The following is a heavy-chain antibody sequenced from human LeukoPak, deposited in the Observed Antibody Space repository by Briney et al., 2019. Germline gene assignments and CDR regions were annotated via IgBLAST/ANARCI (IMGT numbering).Heavy chain of an antibody. J-gene: IGHJ4*02. Sequence: SETLSPTCTVSGGSISSYYWSWIRQPPGKGLEWIGYIYYSGSTNYNPSLKSRVTISVDTSKNQFSLKLSSVTAADTAVYYCARLHDYGDEGYFDYWGQGTLVTVSS. CDR1: GGSISSYY. D-gene: IGHD4-17*01. V-gene: IGHV4-59*01. CDR2: IYYSGST. CDR3: ARLHDYGDEGYFDY.